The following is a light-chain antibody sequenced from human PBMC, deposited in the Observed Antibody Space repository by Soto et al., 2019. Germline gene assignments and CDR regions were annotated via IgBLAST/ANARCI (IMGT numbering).Light chain of an antibody. Sequence: ILMTQSRGTLSVSPGHGVTLSCRASQPGHSSLAGFQQKPGEAATLLMYCASTGFTGVPARLIGSGGGRKKTLTTISMQSEDYSAYYCQQYNNCPPWTFGQGTKVDIK. V-gene: IGKV3-15*01. CDR2: CAS. CDR1: QPGHSS. J-gene: IGKJ1*01. CDR3: QQYNNCPPWT.